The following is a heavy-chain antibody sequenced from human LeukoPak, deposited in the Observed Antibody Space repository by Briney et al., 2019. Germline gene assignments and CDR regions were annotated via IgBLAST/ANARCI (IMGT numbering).Heavy chain of an antibody. Sequence: TGGSLRLSCAASGFTLSTYTMNWVRQAPGKGLEWVSSISSSSSYIYYADSVKGRFTISRDNAKNSLYLQMNSLRAEDTAVYYCARDKIVGATHFDYWGQGTLVTVSS. D-gene: IGHD1-26*01. J-gene: IGHJ4*02. CDR2: ISSSSSYI. V-gene: IGHV3-21*01. CDR1: GFTLSTYT. CDR3: ARDKIVGATHFDY.